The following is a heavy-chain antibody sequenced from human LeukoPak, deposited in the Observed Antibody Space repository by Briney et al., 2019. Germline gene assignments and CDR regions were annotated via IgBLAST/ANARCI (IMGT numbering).Heavy chain of an antibody. CDR3: AREMGGSPFDS. CDR1: GFLFSSFE. D-gene: IGHD5-12*01. Sequence: GGSLRLSCAASGFLFSSFEVNWVRQAPGKGLEWVSYISNSGVTIYYADSVKGRFTISRDNAKNSLYLQMNSLRVEDTAVYYCAREMGGSPFDSWGQGTLVTVSS. CDR2: ISNSGVTI. V-gene: IGHV3-48*03. J-gene: IGHJ4*02.